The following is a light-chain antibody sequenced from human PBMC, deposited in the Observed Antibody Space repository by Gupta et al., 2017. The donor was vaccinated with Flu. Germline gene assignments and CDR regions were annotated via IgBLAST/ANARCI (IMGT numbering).Light chain of an antibody. J-gene: IGKJ2*01. CDR3: QHYSSEPYT. CDR1: QTISTW. V-gene: IGKV1-5*03. CDR2: EAS. Sequence: DIQMTPSPSTLSASLGDRVTITCRASQTISTWLAGYQQKPGKAPTRLINEASTLHGGGPSRFIGGGSEAXVSPTTXSRPADEFTTVYCQHYSSEPYTFGXGTKLEIK.